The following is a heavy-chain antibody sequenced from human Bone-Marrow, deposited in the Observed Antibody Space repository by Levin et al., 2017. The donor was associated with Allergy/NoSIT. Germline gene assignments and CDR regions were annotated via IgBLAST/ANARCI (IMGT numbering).Heavy chain of an antibody. J-gene: IGHJ2*01. V-gene: IGHV2-26*02. CDR1: GFSLSNARMG. D-gene: IGHD3-10*01. CDR2: IFSNDEK. Sequence: SGPTLVKPTETLTLTCTASGFSLSNARMGVSWIRQPPGKALECLAHIFSNDEKSYSTSLKSRLTISKDTSKSQVVLTMTDMDPVDTGTYYCARIQEVRSRLYWYFDLWGRGTLVTVSS. CDR3: ARIQEVRSRLYWYFDL.